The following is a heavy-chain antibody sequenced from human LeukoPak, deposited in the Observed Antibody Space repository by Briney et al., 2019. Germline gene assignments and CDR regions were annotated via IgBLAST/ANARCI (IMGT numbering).Heavy chain of an antibody. CDR3: ARGGYDYYFDY. V-gene: IGHV1-2*02. D-gene: IGHD5-12*01. CDR2: INPNSGGT. J-gene: IGHJ4*02. CDR1: GYTFIGSY. Sequence: ASVKVSCRASGYTFIGSYMHWLRQAPGQGLEWMGWINPNSGGTSYPQRFQGRVTMTRDTSITTAYMEPTSLRSDDTAVYYCARGGYDYYFDYWGQGTLVTVSS.